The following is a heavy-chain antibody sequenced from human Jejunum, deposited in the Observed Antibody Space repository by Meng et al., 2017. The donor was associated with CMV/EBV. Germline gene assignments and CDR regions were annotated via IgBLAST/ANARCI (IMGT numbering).Heavy chain of an antibody. Sequence: SSYWITWVRPMPGKGLEWMGIIFPGDSETRYSPSFQGQVTISTDKSINTAYLQWSSLKDSDTAMYYCARGGGHSDIWGQGTMVTVS. J-gene: IGHJ3*02. CDR2: IFPGDSET. D-gene: IGHD4-23*01. CDR3: ARGGGHSDI. V-gene: IGHV5-51*01. CDR1: SSYW.